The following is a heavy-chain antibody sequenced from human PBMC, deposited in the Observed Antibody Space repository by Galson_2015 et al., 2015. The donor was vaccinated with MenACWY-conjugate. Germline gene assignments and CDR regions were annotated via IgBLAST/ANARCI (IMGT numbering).Heavy chain of an antibody. CDR3: AKKGYCSTTTCYGNHFDY. CDR1: GFMFSAHG. Sequence: SLRLSCAASGFMFSAHGMYWVRQAPGKGLEWVAVISSDGSRINYSDSAKGRFTISRDNSKDTVYLQMNSLRAGDTAVYYCAKKGYCSTTTCYGNHFDYWGQGTLVTVSS. V-gene: IGHV3-30*18. CDR2: ISSDGSRI. J-gene: IGHJ4*02. D-gene: IGHD2-2*01.